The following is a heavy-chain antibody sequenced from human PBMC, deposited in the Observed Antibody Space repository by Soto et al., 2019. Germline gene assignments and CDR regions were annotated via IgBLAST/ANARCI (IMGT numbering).Heavy chain of an antibody. J-gene: IGHJ6*02. CDR3: VKDSGGTGWFQQMDV. V-gene: IGHV3-9*01. CDR1: GFTFDDYA. D-gene: IGHD6-19*01. Sequence: GGSLRLSCAASGFTFDDYAMHWVRQPPGKGLEWVSGISWNSASIGYADSVKGRFTISRDNARNSLSLQMNRLRTEDTAFYYCVKDSGGTGWFQQMDVWGLGTTVTVS. CDR2: ISWNSASI.